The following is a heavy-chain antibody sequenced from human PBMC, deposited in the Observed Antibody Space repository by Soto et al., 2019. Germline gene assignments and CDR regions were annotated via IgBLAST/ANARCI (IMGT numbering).Heavy chain of an antibody. CDR3: VRDCHCITTSCYGNWFDP. V-gene: IGHV3-9*01. D-gene: IGHD2-2*01. CDR1: EFSFGDYA. Sequence: LILSCAASEFSFGDYAMHWGRQAPGKGLEWVSCISWNSGKRDYADSVKGRFTISRDNAKNTLHLEMNSVRAEDTAVYYCVRDCHCITTSCYGNWFDPWGQGTLVTVSS. J-gene: IGHJ5*02. CDR2: ISWNSGKR.